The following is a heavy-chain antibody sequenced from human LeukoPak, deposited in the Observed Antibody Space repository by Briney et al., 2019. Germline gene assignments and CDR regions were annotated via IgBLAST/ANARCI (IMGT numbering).Heavy chain of an antibody. CDR3: ARDGGYSGWHLNN. J-gene: IGHJ4*02. CDR1: GFTFSSYA. D-gene: IGHD5-12*01. V-gene: IGHV3-53*01. Sequence: GGSLRLSCAASGFTFSSYAMSWVRQAPGKGLEWVSVIYSGGSTNYADFVKGRFTIFRDNSQNTLYLQMNGLRAEDTAVYYCARDGGYSGWHLNNWGQGTLVTVSS. CDR2: IYSGGST.